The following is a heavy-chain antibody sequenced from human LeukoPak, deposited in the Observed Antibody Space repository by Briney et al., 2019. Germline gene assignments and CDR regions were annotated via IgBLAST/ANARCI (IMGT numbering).Heavy chain of an antibody. D-gene: IGHD6-13*01. CDR2: IYTSGST. J-gene: IGHJ4*02. V-gene: IGHV4-4*07. CDR1: GGSISSYY. CDR3: ARDRGAYSEGSFDC. Sequence: SETLSLTCTVSGGSISSYYWSWIRQPAGKGLEWIGRIYTSGSTNYNPSLKSRVTMSVDTSKNQFSLKLSSVTAADTAVYYCARDRGAYSEGSFDCWGQGTLVTVSS.